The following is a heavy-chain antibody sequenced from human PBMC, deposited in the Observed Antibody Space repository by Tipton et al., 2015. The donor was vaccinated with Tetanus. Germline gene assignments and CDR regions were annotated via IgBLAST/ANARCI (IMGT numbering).Heavy chain of an antibody. Sequence: SLRLSCAASGFDFRSDWMTWVRQAPGKGLEWVANIKQDGNEKYHVDSVKGRFTISRDNGKNLLYLEMNSLRVEDTAVYYCARDPHTIRTGNHRGFDYWGQGTLVTVPS. V-gene: IGHV3-7*03. CDR3: ARDPHTIRTGNHRGFDY. CDR1: GFDFRSDW. CDR2: IKQDGNEK. J-gene: IGHJ4*02. D-gene: IGHD3-10*01.